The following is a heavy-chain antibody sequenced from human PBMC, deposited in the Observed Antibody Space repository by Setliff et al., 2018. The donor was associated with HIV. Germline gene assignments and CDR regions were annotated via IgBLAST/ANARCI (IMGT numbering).Heavy chain of an antibody. D-gene: IGHD1-26*01. CDR1: GFTFGDYA. J-gene: IGHJ4*02. CDR2: IRSKAYGGAT. Sequence: PGGSLRLSCTASGFTFGDYAMSWVRQAPGKGLEWVGFIRSKAYGGATDYAASVKGRFTISRDDSKSIAYLQMNSLKTEDTAVYYCTRESGRSWEHLYYFDHWGQGTLVTVSS. V-gene: IGHV3-49*04. CDR3: TRESGRSWEHLYYFDH.